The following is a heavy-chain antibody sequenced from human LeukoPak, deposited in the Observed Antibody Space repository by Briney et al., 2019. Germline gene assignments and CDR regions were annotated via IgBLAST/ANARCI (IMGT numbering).Heavy chain of an antibody. D-gene: IGHD1-26*01. Sequence: SETLSLTCAVYGGSFSGYYWSWIRQPPGKGLEWIGEINHSGSTNYNPSLKSRVTISVDTSKNQFSLKLSSVTAADTAVYYCARGREWELFDYYYGMDVWGQGTTVTVSS. CDR1: GGSFSGYY. V-gene: IGHV4-34*01. CDR2: INHSGST. CDR3: ARGREWELFDYYYGMDV. J-gene: IGHJ6*02.